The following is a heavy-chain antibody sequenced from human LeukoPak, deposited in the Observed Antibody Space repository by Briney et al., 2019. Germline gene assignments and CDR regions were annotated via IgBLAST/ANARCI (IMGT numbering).Heavy chain of an antibody. CDR2: ISSSSSYI. CDR1: GFTFSSYS. CDR3: ARGREDWFDP. J-gene: IGHJ5*02. V-gene: IGHV3-21*01. Sequence: GGSLRLSCAASGFTFSSYSMNWVRQAPGKGLEWVSSISSSSSYIYYADSVKGRFTISRDNAKNSLYLQMNSLRAGDTAVYYCARGREDWFDPWGQGTLVTVSS.